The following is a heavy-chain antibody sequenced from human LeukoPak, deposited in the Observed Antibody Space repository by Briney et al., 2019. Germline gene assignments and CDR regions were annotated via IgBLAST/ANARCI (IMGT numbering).Heavy chain of an antibody. CDR3: ARGSSSWYLIFDY. Sequence: SETLSLTCTVSGGSISNHYRSWVRQPPGKGLEWIGHIYYSGTTNCSPSLKSRVTISVDTSKNQFSLKLNSVTAADTAVYYCARGSSSWYLIFDYWGQGALVTVSS. J-gene: IGHJ4*02. D-gene: IGHD6-13*01. CDR1: GGSISNHY. CDR2: IYYSGTT. V-gene: IGHV4-59*11.